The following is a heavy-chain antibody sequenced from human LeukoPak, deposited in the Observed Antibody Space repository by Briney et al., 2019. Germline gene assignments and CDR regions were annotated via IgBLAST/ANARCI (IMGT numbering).Heavy chain of an antibody. CDR2: ISAYNGNT. CDR3: AYSSGYLLLFDY. Sequence: GASVKVSCKASGGTFSSYAISWVRQAPGQGLEWMGWISAYNGNTNYAQKLQGRVTMTTDTSTSTAYMELRSLRSDDTAVYYCAYSSGYLLLFDYWGQGTLVTVSS. CDR1: GGTFSSYA. D-gene: IGHD3-22*01. J-gene: IGHJ4*02. V-gene: IGHV1-18*01.